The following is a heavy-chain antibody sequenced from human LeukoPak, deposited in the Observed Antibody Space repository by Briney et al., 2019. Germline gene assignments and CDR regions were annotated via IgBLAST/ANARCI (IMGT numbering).Heavy chain of an antibody. CDR3: AKSGTRSSWSPGAKTFFDY. CDR1: GFTFSNYG. V-gene: IGHV3-30*18. CDR2: ISYDGSFK. D-gene: IGHD6-13*01. J-gene: IGHJ4*02. Sequence: GGSLRLSCAASGFTFSNYGMHWVRQAPGKGLEWVALISYDGSFKSYADSVKGRFTISKDISKNTMYLQMSSLRPEDTAVYHCAKSGTRSSWSPGAKTFFDYWGQGTLVTVSS.